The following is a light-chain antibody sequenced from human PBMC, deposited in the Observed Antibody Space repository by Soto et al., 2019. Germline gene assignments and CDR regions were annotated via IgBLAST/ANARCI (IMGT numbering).Light chain of an antibody. V-gene: IGKV3D-15*01. CDR1: QDVSSK. Sequence: EMVVSQSPATLSVSPGERVTLSCRTSQDVSSKLAWYQQKPGQPPSLLIYDASTRATGTPARFSGSGSGTGFTLAVSSLQSEDYALYFCQQYIRWPLTFGGGTKVDIK. CDR2: DAS. CDR3: QQYIRWPLT. J-gene: IGKJ4*01.